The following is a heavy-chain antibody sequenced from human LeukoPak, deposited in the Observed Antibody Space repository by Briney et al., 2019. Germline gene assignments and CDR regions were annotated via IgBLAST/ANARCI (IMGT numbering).Heavy chain of an antibody. J-gene: IGHJ4*02. D-gene: IGHD4-17*01. CDR2: ISSNGGST. Sequence: PGGSLRLSCAASGFTFSSYAMHWVRQAPGKGLDYVSAISSNGGSTYYANSVKGRFTISRDNSKNTLYLQMGSLRAEDMAVYYCAREKGNGDYAPFDYWGQGTLVTVSS. CDR3: AREKGNGDYAPFDY. CDR1: GFTFSSYA. V-gene: IGHV3-64*01.